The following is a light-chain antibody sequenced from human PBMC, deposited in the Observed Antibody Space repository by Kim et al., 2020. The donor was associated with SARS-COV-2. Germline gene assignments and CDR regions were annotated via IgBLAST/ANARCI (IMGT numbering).Light chain of an antibody. Sequence: SYELTQPPSVSLSPGQTARITCSGDALSKQFAYWYQLRPGQAPVLAIYQDTERPSGIPERFSGSTSGTTVTLTISGVQAEDEADYYCQSADTTGTSVLFGGGTQLTVL. CDR3: QSADTTGTSVL. CDR2: QDT. J-gene: IGLJ2*01. CDR1: ALSKQF. V-gene: IGLV3-25*03.